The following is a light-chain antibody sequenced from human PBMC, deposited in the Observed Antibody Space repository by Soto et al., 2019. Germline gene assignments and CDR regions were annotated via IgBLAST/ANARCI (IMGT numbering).Light chain of an antibody. CDR2: DAT. Sequence: SYALTQPPAVSVAPGQTAKITCGVDKIGSKIVHWYKQRTGQAPVAVVFDATDRPSGIPDRISASRSGDTATLTISRVDAGDEADYYCQVWASTAEFFVFGAGTRSPS. J-gene: IGLJ1*01. CDR3: QVWASTAEFFV. V-gene: IGLV3-21*02. CDR1: KIGSKI.